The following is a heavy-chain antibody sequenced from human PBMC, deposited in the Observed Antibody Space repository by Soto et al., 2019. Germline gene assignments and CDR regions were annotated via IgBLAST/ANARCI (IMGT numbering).Heavy chain of an antibody. Sequence: SETLSLTCTVSGGSISSSSYYWCWIRQPPGKGLEWIRENNHSGNTNYNPTRKSRVTISVDTSKNQYPLKLSSVTAADTGLYYCASLRLTGYCYGHWVDYCGQGTLVSVSS. V-gene: IGHV4-39*06. CDR2: NNHSGNT. CDR1: GGSISSSSYY. CDR3: ASLRLTGYCYGHWVDY. D-gene: IGHD5-18*01. J-gene: IGHJ4*02.